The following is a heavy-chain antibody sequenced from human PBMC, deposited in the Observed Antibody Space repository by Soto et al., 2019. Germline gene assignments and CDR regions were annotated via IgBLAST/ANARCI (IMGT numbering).Heavy chain of an antibody. V-gene: IGHV1-69*13. CDR2: VIPLFGRA. CDR1: GGTFSSYA. CDR3: ARALGRTTLSFDY. Sequence: ASVKVSSKASGGTFSSYAISWVRHAPGQRLEGMGGVIPLFGRANYAQKFQGRVTITADASTSQAYMELSSVSAEDTAVYYCARALGRTTLSFDYWGQGTLVTVSS. D-gene: IGHD1-1*01. J-gene: IGHJ4*02.